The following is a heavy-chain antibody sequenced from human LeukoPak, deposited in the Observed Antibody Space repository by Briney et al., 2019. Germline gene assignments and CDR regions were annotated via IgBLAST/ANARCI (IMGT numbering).Heavy chain of an antibody. CDR3: ARDLTRLTIFGVVGEGPKANDP. CDR1: GYTFTGYY. Sequence: ASVKVSCKASGYTFTGYYMHWVRLAPGQGLEWMGWINPNSGGTNYAQKFQGRVTMTRDTSISTAYMELSRLRSDDTAVYYCARDLTRLTIFGVVGEGPKANDPWGQGTLVTVSS. V-gene: IGHV1-2*02. D-gene: IGHD3-3*01. J-gene: IGHJ5*02. CDR2: INPNSGGT.